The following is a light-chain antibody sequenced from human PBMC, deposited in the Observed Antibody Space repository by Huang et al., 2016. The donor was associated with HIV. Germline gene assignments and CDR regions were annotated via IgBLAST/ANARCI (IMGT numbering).Light chain of an antibody. CDR2: DAS. J-gene: IGKJ4*01. Sequence: QLTQSPSSLSASVGDRVTITCRASQGISNTLAWYQQKPGNAPKLLIYDASSLQTGAPSRFSGSGSGTDFTLTISSLQPEDCATYYCQQFNHYPLTFGGGTKVEIE. V-gene: IGKV1D-13*01. CDR1: QGISNT. CDR3: QQFNHYPLT.